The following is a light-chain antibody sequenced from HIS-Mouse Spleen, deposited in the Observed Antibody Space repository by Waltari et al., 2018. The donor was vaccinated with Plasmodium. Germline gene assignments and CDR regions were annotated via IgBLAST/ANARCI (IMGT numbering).Light chain of an antibody. J-gene: IGLJ2*01. CDR3: QAWDSSTYVV. CDR1: TLGDNS. CDR2: QDS. Sequence: SYELPQPPSVSVSPGQTASITCSAATLGDNSACCYQQKPGQSPFLVIYQDSKRPSGIPERFSGSNSGNKATLTISGTQAMDEADYYCQAWDSSTYVVFGGGTKLTVL. V-gene: IGLV3-1*01.